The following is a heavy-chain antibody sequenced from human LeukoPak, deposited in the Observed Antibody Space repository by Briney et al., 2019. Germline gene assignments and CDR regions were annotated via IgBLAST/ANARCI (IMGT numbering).Heavy chain of an antibody. V-gene: IGHV2-5*02. CDR1: GFSLTTSGVG. CDR3: AHVRIAAAGISS. J-gene: IGHJ5*02. D-gene: IGHD6-13*01. Sequence: SGPTLVNPTQTLTLTCTFSGFSLTTSGVGVGWIRQPPGEALEWLALIYWDDDKRYSPSLKSRLTITKDTSKNQVVLTMTNMDPVDTATYYCAHVRIAAAGISSWGQGTLVTVSS. CDR2: IYWDDDK.